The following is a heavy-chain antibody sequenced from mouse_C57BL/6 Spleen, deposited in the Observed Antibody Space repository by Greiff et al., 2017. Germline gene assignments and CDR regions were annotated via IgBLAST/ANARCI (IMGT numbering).Heavy chain of an antibody. Sequence: DVQLQESGPELVKPGASVKIPCKASGYTFTDYNMDWVKQSHGKSLEWIGDINPNNGGTIYNQKFKGKATLTVDKSSSTAYMELRSLTSEDTAVYYCARVKKRSYYAMDYWGQGTSVTVSS. CDR2: INPNNGGT. CDR1: GYTFTDYN. CDR3: ARVKKRSYYAMDY. J-gene: IGHJ4*01. V-gene: IGHV1-18*01.